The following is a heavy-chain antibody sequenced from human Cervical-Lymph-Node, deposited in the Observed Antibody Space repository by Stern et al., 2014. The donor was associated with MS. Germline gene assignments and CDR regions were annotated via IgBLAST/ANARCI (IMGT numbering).Heavy chain of an antibody. CDR3: ARPPPRRKWDDPNYGMDV. CDR2: IYPDDSDI. V-gene: IGHV5-51*03. D-gene: IGHD1-1*01. Sequence: VQLVESGAEVKKPGESLKISCKGSGYTFTNNWIAWVRQMPGKGLEWMGIIYPDDSDIRYSPSLQGQVTISADKSISTAYPQRSSLKAGDSAVYYWARPPPRRKWDDPNYGMDVWGQGTTVTVSS. J-gene: IGHJ6*02. CDR1: GYTFTNNW.